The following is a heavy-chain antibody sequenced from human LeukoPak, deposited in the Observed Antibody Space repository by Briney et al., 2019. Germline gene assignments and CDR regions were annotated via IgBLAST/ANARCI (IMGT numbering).Heavy chain of an antibody. D-gene: IGHD2-2*01. CDR1: GFTFSSYS. CDR2: ISSSSSTI. V-gene: IGHV3-48*02. Sequence: TGGSLRLSCAASGFTFSSYSMNWVRQAPGKGLEWVSHISSSSSTIYYADSVKGRFTISRDNAQNSLYLQMNSLRDEDTAVYYCARAPGDRMPWDWFDPWGQGTLVTVFS. CDR3: ARAPGDRMPWDWFDP. J-gene: IGHJ5*02.